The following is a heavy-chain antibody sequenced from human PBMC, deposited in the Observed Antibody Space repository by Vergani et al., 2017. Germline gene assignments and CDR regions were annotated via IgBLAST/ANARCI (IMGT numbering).Heavy chain of an antibody. CDR3: ARALHNCSSTSCYKRRGWFDP. J-gene: IGHJ5*02. CDR2: ISSSGSTI. D-gene: IGHD2-2*02. V-gene: IGHV3-11*04. CDR1: GFTFSDYY. Sequence: QVQLVESGGGLVKPGGSLRLSCAASGFTFSDYYMSWIRQAPGKGLEWVSYISSSGSTIYYADSVKGRFTISRDNAKNSLYLQMNRLRAEDKAVYSCARALHNCSSTSCYKRRGWFDPWGQGTLVTVSS.